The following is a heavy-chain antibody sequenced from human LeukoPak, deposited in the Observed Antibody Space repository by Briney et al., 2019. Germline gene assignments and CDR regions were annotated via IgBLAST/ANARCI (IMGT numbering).Heavy chain of an antibody. V-gene: IGHV3-74*01. J-gene: IGHJ4*01. Sequence: GGSLRLSCAASGFTFSSYWMHWVRQAPGKGLVWVSRINSDGSSTSYAASVKGRFTISRDNAKNTLYLQMNSLRAEDTAVYYCARGPGSTGGAYVGDYWGHGTLVTVSS. CDR1: GFTFSSYW. CDR2: INSDGSST. D-gene: IGHD4-23*01. CDR3: ARGPGSTGGAYVGDY.